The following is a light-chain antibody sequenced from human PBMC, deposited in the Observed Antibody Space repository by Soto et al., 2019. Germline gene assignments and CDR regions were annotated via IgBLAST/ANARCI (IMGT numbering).Light chain of an antibody. CDR1: QSITSN. Sequence: EIVMTQSPATLSVSPGERATLSCRASQSITSNLAWYQQKPGQAPRLLIYGASTRATGVPARFSGSGSGTEFTLTISSLHSEDLAIYYCQEFHNWPLLTFGPGTKVEIK. J-gene: IGKJ3*01. CDR2: GAS. CDR3: QEFHNWPLLT. V-gene: IGKV3-15*01.